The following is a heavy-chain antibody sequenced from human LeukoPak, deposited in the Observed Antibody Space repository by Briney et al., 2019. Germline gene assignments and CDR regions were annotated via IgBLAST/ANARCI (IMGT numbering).Heavy chain of an antibody. CDR1: GGSISSSSYY. CDR3: ARRRKDLNWFDP. V-gene: IGHV4-39*01. CDR2: IYYSGST. J-gene: IGHJ5*02. Sequence: PSETLSLTCTVSGGSISSSSYYWDWIRQPPGKGLEWIGSIYYSGSTYYNPSLKSRVTISVDTSKNQFSLKLSSVTAADTAVYYCARRRKDLNWFDPWGQGTLVTVSS.